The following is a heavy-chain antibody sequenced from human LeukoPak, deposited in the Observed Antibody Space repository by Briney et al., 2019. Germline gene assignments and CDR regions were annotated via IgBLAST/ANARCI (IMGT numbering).Heavy chain of an antibody. D-gene: IGHD4-11*01. CDR3: ARSFSNDGYYYYGMDV. Sequence: SETLSLTCTVSGGSISSYFWSWTRQPPGKGLEWIGYIHYSGSTNYNSSLRSRVTISLDTSKNQFSLRLTSVTAADTAVYYCARSFSNDGYYYYGMDVWGQGTTVTVSS. CDR2: IHYSGST. J-gene: IGHJ6*02. V-gene: IGHV4-59*01. CDR1: GGSISSYF.